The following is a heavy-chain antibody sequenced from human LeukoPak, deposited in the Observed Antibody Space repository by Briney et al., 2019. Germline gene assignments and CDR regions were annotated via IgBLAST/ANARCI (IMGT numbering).Heavy chain of an antibody. CDR1: GFTFSSYS. Sequence: GGSLRLSCAASGFTFSSYSMNWVRQAPGKGLEWVSFISSSSSYIYYADSVKGRFTISRDNAKNSLYLQMNSLRAEDTAVYYCARDSRTAVDYWGQGTLVTVSS. V-gene: IGHV3-21*01. CDR3: ARDSRTAVDY. CDR2: ISSSSSYI. J-gene: IGHJ4*02. D-gene: IGHD6-13*01.